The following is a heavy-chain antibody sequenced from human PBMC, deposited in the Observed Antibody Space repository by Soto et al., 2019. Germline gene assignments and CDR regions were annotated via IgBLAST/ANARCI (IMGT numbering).Heavy chain of an antibody. CDR3: ARRAGFSSWYYFDY. CDR1: GGSISSSSHY. D-gene: IGHD6-13*01. V-gene: IGHV4-39*01. J-gene: IGHJ4*02. CDR2: IYYSGST. Sequence: QLQLQESGPGLVKPSETLSLTCTVSGGSISSSSHYWGWIRQPPGKGLEWIGSIYYSGSTYYNPSLENRVTISVDTSKNQFSLKLNSVTAADTGVYYCARRAGFSSWYYFDYWGQGTLVTVSS.